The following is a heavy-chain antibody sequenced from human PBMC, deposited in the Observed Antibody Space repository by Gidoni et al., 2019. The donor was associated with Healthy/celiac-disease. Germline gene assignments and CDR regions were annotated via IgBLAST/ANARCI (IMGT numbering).Heavy chain of an antibody. V-gene: IGHV1-8*01. CDR1: GYTFTSYD. J-gene: IGHJ5*02. D-gene: IGHD3-22*01. Sequence: QVQLVQSGAEVKKPGASVKVSCKASGYTFTSYDINWVRQATGQGLEWMGWMNPNSGNTGYAQKFQGRVTMTRNTSISTAYMELSSLRSEDTAVYYCARGGLFTMIVGRKVTVAWFDPWGQGTLVTVSS. CDR3: ARGGLFTMIVGRKVTVAWFDP. CDR2: MNPNSGNT.